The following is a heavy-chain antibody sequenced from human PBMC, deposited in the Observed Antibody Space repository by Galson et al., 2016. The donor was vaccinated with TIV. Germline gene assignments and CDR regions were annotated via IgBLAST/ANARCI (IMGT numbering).Heavy chain of an antibody. V-gene: IGHV3-23*01. CDR2: ISGSGGIT. Sequence: SLRLSCAASGFTFNNYAMHWVRQAPGKGLEWVSGISGSGGITYIAESVKGRFAISRDNSRDTLYLQLNSLRAEDKAVYYCAKRRNYGGDALESWGQGTMVTVSS. CDR1: GFTFNNYA. CDR3: AKRRNYGGDALES. D-gene: IGHD4-23*01. J-gene: IGHJ3*02.